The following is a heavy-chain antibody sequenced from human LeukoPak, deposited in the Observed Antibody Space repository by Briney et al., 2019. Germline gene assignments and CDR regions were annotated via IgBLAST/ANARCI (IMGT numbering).Heavy chain of an antibody. D-gene: IGHD5-24*01. J-gene: IGHJ4*02. Sequence: PGRSLRLSCVASGFTFSSYAMHWVRQAPGKGLEWVAVISYDGSKKYYADSVKGRFTISRDNSKNTLYLQMNGLRAADTAVYHCARAREMTTIALIDYWGQGTLVTVSS. CDR2: ISYDGSKK. CDR1: GFTFSSYA. V-gene: IGHV3-30-3*01. CDR3: ARAREMTTIALIDY.